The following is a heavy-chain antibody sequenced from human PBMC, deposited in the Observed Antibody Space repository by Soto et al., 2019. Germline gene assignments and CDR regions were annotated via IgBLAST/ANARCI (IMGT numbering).Heavy chain of an antibody. V-gene: IGHV3-21*01. Sequence: GGSLRLSCVASGFTSTTYIMNWVRQAPGGGLEWVSSISSGNRHIYYVDSVKGRFTISRDNSKNTVYLQMNSLRSEDTAVYYCARSRHGSGSYTYFYYGLDVCGQGTTVTVSS. CDR2: ISSGNRHI. CDR1: GFTSTTYI. CDR3: ARSRHGSGSYTYFYYGLDV. D-gene: IGHD3-10*01. J-gene: IGHJ6*02.